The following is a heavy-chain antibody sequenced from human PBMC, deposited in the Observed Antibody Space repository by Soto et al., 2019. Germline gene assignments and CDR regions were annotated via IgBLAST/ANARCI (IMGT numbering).Heavy chain of an antibody. D-gene: IGHD5-12*01. CDR1: GGTFSSYA. V-gene: IGHV1-69*01. Sequence: QVQLVQSGAEVKKPGSSVKVSCKASGGTFSSYAISWVRQAPGQGLEWMGGIIPIFGTANYAQKFQGRVTITADESMSTAYMELSSLRSEDTAVYYCATTGDGYGNSAKADYWGQGTLVTVSS. CDR3: ATTGDGYGNSAKADY. CDR2: IIPIFGTA. J-gene: IGHJ4*02.